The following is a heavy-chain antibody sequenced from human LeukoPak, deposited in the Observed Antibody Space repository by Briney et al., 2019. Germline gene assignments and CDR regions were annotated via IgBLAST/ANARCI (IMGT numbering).Heavy chain of an antibody. Sequence: PSETLSLTCTVSGYSISSGYFWGWIRQPPGKGLEWIAIIHSGESPYYSPSLESRVTMAIDTSKNQLSLKLNSVTAADTAVYYCARGGGVRTGSGWRPGNWSDPWGQGTLVSVSS. J-gene: IGHJ5*02. CDR3: ARGGGVRTGSGWRPGNWSDP. CDR1: GYSISSGYF. D-gene: IGHD6-19*01. V-gene: IGHV4-38-2*02. CDR2: IHSGESP.